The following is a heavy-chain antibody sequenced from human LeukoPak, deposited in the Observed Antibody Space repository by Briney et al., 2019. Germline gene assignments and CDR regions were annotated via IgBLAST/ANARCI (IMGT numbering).Heavy chain of an antibody. CDR1: GYTFTSYG. CDR3: ARESPGFRRYDY. J-gene: IGHJ4*02. D-gene: IGHD3-9*01. Sequence: ASVKVSCKASGYTFTSYGIRWVRQAPRQGLEWMGWISAYNGNTNYAQKLQGRVTMTTDTSTSTAYMELRSLRSDDTAVYYCARESPGFRRYDYWGQGTLVTVSS. CDR2: ISAYNGNT. V-gene: IGHV1-18*01.